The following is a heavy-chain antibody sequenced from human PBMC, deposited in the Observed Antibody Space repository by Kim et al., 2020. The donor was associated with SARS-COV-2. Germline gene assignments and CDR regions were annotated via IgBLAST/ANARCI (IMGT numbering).Heavy chain of an antibody. J-gene: IGHJ4*02. V-gene: IGHV4-39*01. CDR3: ARHSYYGSGSYIH. D-gene: IGHD3-10*01. Sequence: SETLSLTCTVSGGSISSSSYYWVWIRQPPGKGLEWIGSIYYSGSTYYNPSLKSRVTISVDTSKNQFSLKLSSVTAADTAVYYCARHSYYGSGSYIHWGQGTLVTVAS. CDR2: IYYSGST. CDR1: GGSISSSSYY.